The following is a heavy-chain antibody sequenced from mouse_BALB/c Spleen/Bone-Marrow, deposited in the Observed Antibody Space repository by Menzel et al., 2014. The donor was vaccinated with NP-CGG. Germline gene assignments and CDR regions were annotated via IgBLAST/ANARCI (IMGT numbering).Heavy chain of an antibody. V-gene: IGHV4-1*02. CDR3: SRLGYYGGFAY. J-gene: IGHJ3*01. CDR2: INPDSNTI. CDR1: GFDFSRYW. Sequence: EAKLMESGGGLVQPGGSLKLSCAASGFDFSRYWMSWVRRAPGKGLEWIGEINPDSNTINYTPSLKDKFIISRDNAKNTLYLQMSKVRSEDTALYYCSRLGYYGGFAYWGQGTLVTVSA. D-gene: IGHD2-3*01.